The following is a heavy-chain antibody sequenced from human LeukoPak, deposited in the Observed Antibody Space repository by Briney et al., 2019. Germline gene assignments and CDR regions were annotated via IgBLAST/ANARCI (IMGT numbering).Heavy chain of an antibody. CDR1: GFTFSSYA. CDR3: ASRNTYSGYEGPFDY. V-gene: IGHV3-30-3*01. Sequence: GGSLRLSCAASGFTFSSYAMHWVRRAPGKGLEWMAVISFDGSNKYYADSVKGRFTISRDNSKNTLYLQMNSLRAEDTAVYYCASRNTYSGYEGPFDYWGQGTLVTVSS. D-gene: IGHD5-12*01. J-gene: IGHJ4*02. CDR2: ISFDGSNK.